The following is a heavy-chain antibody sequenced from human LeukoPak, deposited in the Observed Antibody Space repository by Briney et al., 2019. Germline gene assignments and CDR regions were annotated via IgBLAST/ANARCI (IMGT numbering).Heavy chain of an antibody. D-gene: IGHD2-21*01. J-gene: IGHJ6*02. CDR1: GFTFSSYA. V-gene: IGHV3-23*01. CDR3: AKRIQHYYGMDV. CDR2: ISGSGSNT. Sequence: GGSLRLSCAASGFTFSSYAMNWVRQAPGKGLEWVSDISGSGSNTYYADSVKGRFTISRDKSKNTLYLQMSSLRAEDTAVYYCAKRIQHYYGMDVWGQGTTVTVSS.